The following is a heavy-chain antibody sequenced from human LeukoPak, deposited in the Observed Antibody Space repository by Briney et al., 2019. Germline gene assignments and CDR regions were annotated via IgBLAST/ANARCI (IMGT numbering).Heavy chain of an antibody. CDR2: INSDGSSP. CDR1: GFTFSSYW. V-gene: IGHV3-74*01. D-gene: IGHD2-15*01. Sequence: GSLTLSCTASGFTFSSYWMQWVRQAPGKGLVWVSRINSDGSSPSHADSVKGRFTISRDNSKNTLYLQMNNLSAEDTAVYYCARETSGSFPYWGQGTLAPASS. CDR3: ARETSGSFPY. J-gene: IGHJ4*02.